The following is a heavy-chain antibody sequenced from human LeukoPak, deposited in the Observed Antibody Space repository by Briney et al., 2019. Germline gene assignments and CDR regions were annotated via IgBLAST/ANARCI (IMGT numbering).Heavy chain of an antibody. CDR1: GGSISSHY. J-gene: IGHJ6*03. V-gene: IGHV4-59*11. CDR2: IYYSGGT. Sequence: SETPSLTCTVSGGSISSHYWSWIRQPPGKGLEWIGYIYYSGGTNYNPSLKSRVTISVDTSKNQFSLKLSSVTAADTAVYYCARAGTDYYYYYYMDVWGKGTTVTVSS. CDR3: ARAGTDYYYYYYMDV.